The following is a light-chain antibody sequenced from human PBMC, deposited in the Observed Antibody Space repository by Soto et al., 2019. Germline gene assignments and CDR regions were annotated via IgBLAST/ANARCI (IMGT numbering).Light chain of an antibody. CDR3: QSADSSGPYYV. CDR2: KDS. J-gene: IGLJ1*01. CDR1: ALPNQY. Sequence: SCELTQPPSLSVSPGQTARITCSGDALPNQYAYWYQQKPGQAPVLVIYKDSERPSGIPERFSGSSSGTTVTLTISGVQAEDEADYYCQSADSSGPYYVFRTGTKVTVL. V-gene: IGLV3-25*02.